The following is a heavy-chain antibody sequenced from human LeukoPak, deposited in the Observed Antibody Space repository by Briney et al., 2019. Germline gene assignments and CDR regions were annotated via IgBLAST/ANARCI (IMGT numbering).Heavy chain of an antibody. CDR1: GFTFSSYW. D-gene: IGHD3-10*01. CDR2: IKQDGSEK. J-gene: IGHJ4*02. Sequence: GGSLRLSCAASGFTFSSYWMSWVRQAPGKGLEWVANIKQDGSEKYYVDSVKGRFTISRDNSKNTLYLQMSSLRAEDTAVYYCAKTYYYGSEIGYYFDYWGQGTLVTVSS. CDR3: AKTYYYGSEIGYYFDY. V-gene: IGHV3-7*01.